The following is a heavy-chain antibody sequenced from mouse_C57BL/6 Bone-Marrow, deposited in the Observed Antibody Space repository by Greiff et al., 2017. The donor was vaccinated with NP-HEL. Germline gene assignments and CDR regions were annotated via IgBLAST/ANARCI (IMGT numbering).Heavy chain of an antibody. CDR1: GFTFSSYT. CDR3: ARQMDY. V-gene: IGHV5-9*01. J-gene: IGHJ4*01. Sequence: DVMLVESGGGLVKPGGSLKLSCAASGFTFSSYTMSWVRQTPEKRLEWVATISGGGGNTYYPDSVTGRFTISRDNAKNTLYLQMSSLRSEDTALYYCARQMDYWGQGTSVTVSS. CDR2: ISGGGGNT.